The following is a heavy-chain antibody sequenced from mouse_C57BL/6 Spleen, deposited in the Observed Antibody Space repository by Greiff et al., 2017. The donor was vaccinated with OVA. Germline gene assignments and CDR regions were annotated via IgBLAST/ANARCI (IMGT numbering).Heavy chain of an antibody. CDR3: ARWGVVAPYYAMDY. CDR1: GYAFSSYW. Sequence: QVQLQQSGAELVKPGASVKISCKASGYAFSSYWMNWVKQRPGKGLAWIGQIYPGDGDTNYNGKFKGKATLTADKSSSTAYMQLSSLTSEDSAVYFCARWGVVAPYYAMDYWGQGTSVTVSS. D-gene: IGHD1-1*01. CDR2: IYPGDGDT. J-gene: IGHJ4*01. V-gene: IGHV1-80*01.